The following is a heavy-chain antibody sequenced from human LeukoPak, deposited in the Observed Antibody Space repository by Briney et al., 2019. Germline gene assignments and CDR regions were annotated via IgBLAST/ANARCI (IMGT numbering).Heavy chain of an antibody. CDR3: TTRYCSGGRCDY. J-gene: IGHJ4*02. D-gene: IGHD2-15*01. CDR1: GFTFSNAW. Sequence: PGGSLRLSCAASGFTFSNAWMNWVRQAPGKGLEWVGRIKSKTDGGTTDYAAPVKGRFTISRDDSKTTLYLQMNSLKTEDTAVYYCTTRYCSGGRCDYWGQGTLVIVSS. CDR2: IKSKTDGGTT. V-gene: IGHV3-15*01.